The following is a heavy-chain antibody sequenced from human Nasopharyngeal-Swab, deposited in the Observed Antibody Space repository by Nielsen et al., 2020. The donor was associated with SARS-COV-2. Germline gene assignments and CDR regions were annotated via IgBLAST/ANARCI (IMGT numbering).Heavy chain of an antibody. J-gene: IGHJ6*02. CDR3: AKDRGVLRYFDWPQYYYYYYGMDV. CDR2: ISSSGSTI. Sequence: WIRQPPGKGLEWVSYISSSGSTIYYADSVKGRFTISRDNAKNSLYLQMNSPRAEDTAVYYCAKDRGVLRYFDWPQYYYYYYGMDVWGQGTTVTVSS. V-gene: IGHV3-11*04. D-gene: IGHD3-9*01.